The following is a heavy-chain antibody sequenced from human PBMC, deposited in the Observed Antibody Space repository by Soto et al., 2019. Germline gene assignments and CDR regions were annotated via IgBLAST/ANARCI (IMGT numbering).Heavy chain of an antibody. V-gene: IGHV6-1*01. J-gene: IGHJ4*02. CDR2: TYYRSKWYN. CDR1: GDSVSSNSAA. Sequence: SQTLSLTCAISGDSVSSNSAAWNWIRQSPSRGLEWLGRTYYRSKWYNDYAVSVKGRITINPDTSKNQFSLQLNSVTPEDTAVYYCARDQPEYCTNGVCYFFDYWGQGTLVTVSS. CDR3: ARDQPEYCTNGVCYFFDY. D-gene: IGHD2-8*01.